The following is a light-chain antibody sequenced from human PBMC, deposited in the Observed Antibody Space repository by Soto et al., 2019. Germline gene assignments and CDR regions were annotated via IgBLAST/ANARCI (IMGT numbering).Light chain of an antibody. CDR2: GAS. CDR3: QQYNDRPTYT. V-gene: IGKV3-15*01. J-gene: IGKJ2*01. Sequence: EIVMTQSPATLPVSPGERVTLSCRASQSVSSNLAWYQHKPGQAPRLLIYGASTRATGIPARFSGSGSETAFTLTISSLQSEDFAVYYCQQYNDRPTYTFGQGTKLEIK. CDR1: QSVSSN.